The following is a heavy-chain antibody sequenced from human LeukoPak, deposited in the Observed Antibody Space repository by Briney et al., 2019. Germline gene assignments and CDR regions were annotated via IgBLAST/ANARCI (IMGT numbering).Heavy chain of an antibody. CDR2: IIPIFGTA. J-gene: IGHJ4*02. D-gene: IGHD3-22*01. CDR1: GYTFTSSG. Sequence: SVKVSFKASGYTFTSSGISWVRQAPGQGLEWMGGIIPIFGTANYAQKFQGRVTITADESTSTAYMELSSLRSEDTAVYYCARVNLLPNYYDSSGYYPNYFDYWGQGTLVTVSS. V-gene: IGHV1-69*13. CDR3: ARVNLLPNYYDSSGYYPNYFDY.